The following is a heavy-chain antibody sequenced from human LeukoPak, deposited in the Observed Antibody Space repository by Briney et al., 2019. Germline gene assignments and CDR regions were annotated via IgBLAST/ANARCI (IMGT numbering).Heavy chain of an antibody. CDR2: IYYSGST. V-gene: IGHV4-39*01. Sequence: SETLSLTCTVSGGSISSSSYYWGWIRQPPGKGLEWIGSIYYSGSTYYNPSLKSRVTISVDTSKNQFSLKLSSVTAADTAVYYCASPLFGDYVRYWCQGTLVTVSS. D-gene: IGHD4-17*01. CDR3: ASPLFGDYVRY. CDR1: GGSISSSSYY. J-gene: IGHJ4*02.